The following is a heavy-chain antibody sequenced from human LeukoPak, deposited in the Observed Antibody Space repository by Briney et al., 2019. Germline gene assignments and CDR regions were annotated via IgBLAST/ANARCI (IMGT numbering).Heavy chain of an antibody. CDR3: ARGDIDH. Sequence: AXVKVSCKTSGYTFNIYYVQWVRQAPGQGLEWMGVIHPNDGGTTYAHKFPGRIIMTSDASTSTIYMELSSLRSDDTAVYYCARGDIDHWGQGTLVTVSS. J-gene: IGHJ5*02. CDR2: IHPNDGGT. CDR1: GYTFNIYY. V-gene: IGHV1-46*02. D-gene: IGHD2-15*01.